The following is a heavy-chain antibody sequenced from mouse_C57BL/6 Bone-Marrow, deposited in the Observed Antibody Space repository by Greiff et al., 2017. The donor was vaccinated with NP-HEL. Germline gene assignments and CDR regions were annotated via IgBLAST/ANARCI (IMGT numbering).Heavy chain of an antibody. CDR1: GYAFSSYW. CDR3: ARTYGSSYDSDY. Sequence: QVQLQQSGAELVKPGASVKISCKASGYAFSSYWMNWVKQRPGKGLEWIGQIYPGDGDTNYNGKFKGKATLTADKSSSTAYMQLSSLTSEDSAVYFCARTYGSSYDSDYWGQGTTRTVSS. V-gene: IGHV1-80*01. CDR2: IYPGDGDT. D-gene: IGHD1-1*01. J-gene: IGHJ2*01.